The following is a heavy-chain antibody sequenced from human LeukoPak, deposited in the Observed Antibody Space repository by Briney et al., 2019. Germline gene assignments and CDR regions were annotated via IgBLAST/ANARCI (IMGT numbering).Heavy chain of an antibody. D-gene: IGHD6-19*01. CDR1: GGSISGKY. Sequence: PSETLSLTCIVSGGSISGKYWSWIRQPAGKGLEWLGRINTSGNTNYNPSLKSRVTMSADTSKNQFSLELTSVTAADTAVYYCASPRSSSGWDGDFDYWGQGTLVTVSS. CDR2: INTSGNT. V-gene: IGHV4-4*07. CDR3: ASPRSSSGWDGDFDY. J-gene: IGHJ4*02.